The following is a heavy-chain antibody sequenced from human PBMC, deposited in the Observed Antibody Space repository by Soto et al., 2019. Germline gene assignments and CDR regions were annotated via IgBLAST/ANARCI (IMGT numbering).Heavy chain of an antibody. J-gene: IGHJ5*02. CDR3: ARDHRLAVAGTDNNWFDP. CDR1: GYTFTSYG. Sequence: QVQLVQSGAEVKKPGASVKVSCKASGYTFTSYGISWVRQAPGQGLEWMGWISAYNGNTNYAQKLQGRVTMTTDTSTSTAYMELRSLRSDDTAVYYCARDHRLAVAGTDNNWFDPWGQGTLVTVSS. CDR2: ISAYNGNT. V-gene: IGHV1-18*01. D-gene: IGHD6-19*01.